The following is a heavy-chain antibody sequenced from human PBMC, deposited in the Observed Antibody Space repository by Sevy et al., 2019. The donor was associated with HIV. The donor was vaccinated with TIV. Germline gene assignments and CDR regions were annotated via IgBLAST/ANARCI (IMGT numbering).Heavy chain of an antibody. J-gene: IGHJ3*02. CDR1: GFTFSSYA. Sequence: GESLKISCAASGFTFSSYAMSWVRQAPGKGLEWVSAISGSGGSTYYADSVKGRFTISRDNSKNTLYLQMNSLRAEDTAVYYCAKDQGDYYDSSGYYSTVGAFDIWGQGTMVTVSS. CDR3: AKDQGDYYDSSGYYSTVGAFDI. D-gene: IGHD3-22*01. V-gene: IGHV3-23*01. CDR2: ISGSGGST.